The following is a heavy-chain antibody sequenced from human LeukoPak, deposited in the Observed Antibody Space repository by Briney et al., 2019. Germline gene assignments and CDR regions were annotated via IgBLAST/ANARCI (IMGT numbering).Heavy chain of an antibody. V-gene: IGHV1-2*06. Sequence: GASVTVSCTASGYTFTGYYMHWVRQAPGQGLEWMGRINPNSGGTNYAQKFQGKVTMTRDTSISTAYMELRRLRSDDTAVYYCARGTVTMSDWGQGTLVTVSS. CDR1: GYTFTGYY. CDR3: ARGTVTMSD. CDR2: INPNSGGT. J-gene: IGHJ4*02. D-gene: IGHD4-17*01.